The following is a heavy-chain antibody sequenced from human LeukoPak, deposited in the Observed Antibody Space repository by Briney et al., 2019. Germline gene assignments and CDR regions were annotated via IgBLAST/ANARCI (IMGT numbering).Heavy chain of an antibody. Sequence: SETLSLTCTVSGGSISSYYWSWIRQPAGKGPEWIGRIYTSGSTNYNPSLKSRVTMSVDTSKNQFSLKLSSVTAADTAVYYCARDTKYYYDSSGYCFDYWGQGTLVTVSS. CDR3: ARDTKYYYDSSGYCFDY. CDR1: GGSISSYY. D-gene: IGHD3-22*01. V-gene: IGHV4-4*07. J-gene: IGHJ4*02. CDR2: IYTSGST.